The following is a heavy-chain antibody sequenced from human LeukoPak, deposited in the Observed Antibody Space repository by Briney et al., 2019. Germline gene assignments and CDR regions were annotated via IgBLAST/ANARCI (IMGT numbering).Heavy chain of an antibody. Sequence: PGGSLRLSCAASGFTFSSYSMNWVRQAPGKGLEWVSAISGSGSSTYYADSVKGRFTISRDNSKNTLYLQMNSLRAEDTAVYYCASQTTVVTNYFDYWGQGTLVTVSS. CDR2: ISGSGSST. CDR1: GFTFSSYS. J-gene: IGHJ4*02. CDR3: ASQTTVVTNYFDY. V-gene: IGHV3-23*01. D-gene: IGHD4-23*01.